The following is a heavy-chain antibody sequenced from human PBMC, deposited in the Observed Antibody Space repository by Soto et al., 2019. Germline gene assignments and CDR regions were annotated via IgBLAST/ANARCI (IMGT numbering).Heavy chain of an antibody. V-gene: IGHV3-21*01. J-gene: IGHJ5*02. CDR1: GFTFSSYS. Sequence: GGSLRLSCAASGFTFSSYSMNWVRQAPGKGLEWVSSISSSSSYIYYADSVKGRFTISRDNAKNSLYLQMNSLRAEDTAVYYCAGYSSSTGAWFDPWGQGTLVTVSS. D-gene: IGHD6-6*01. CDR2: ISSSSSYI. CDR3: AGYSSSTGAWFDP.